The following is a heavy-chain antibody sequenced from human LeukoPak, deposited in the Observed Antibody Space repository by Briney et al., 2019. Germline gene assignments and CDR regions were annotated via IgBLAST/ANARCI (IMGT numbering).Heavy chain of an antibody. CDR3: AKDFGEYQLLSYDY. D-gene: IGHD2-2*01. CDR2: ISASGGST. J-gene: IGHJ4*02. CDR1: GFTFSSSA. Sequence: GGSLRLSCAASGFTFSSSAMSWVRQVPGKGLEWVSGISASGGSTYYADSVRGRFTISRDNSKNTLYVQMNSLRDEDTAVYYCAKDFGEYQLLSYDYWGQGTLVIVSS. V-gene: IGHV3-23*01.